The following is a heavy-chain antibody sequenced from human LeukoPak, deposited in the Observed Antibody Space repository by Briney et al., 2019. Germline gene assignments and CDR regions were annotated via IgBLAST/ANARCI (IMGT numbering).Heavy chain of an antibody. CDR2: FDPEDGET. V-gene: IGHV1-24*01. J-gene: IGHJ5*02. CDR1: GYTLTELS. CDR3: ATELSTVVTLMYNWFDP. D-gene: IGHD4-23*01. Sequence: GASVKVSCKVSGYTLTELSMHWVRQAPGKGLEWMGGFDPEDGETIYAQKFQGRVTMTEDTSTDTAYMELSSLRSEDTAVYYCATELSTVVTLMYNWFDPWGQGTLVTVSS.